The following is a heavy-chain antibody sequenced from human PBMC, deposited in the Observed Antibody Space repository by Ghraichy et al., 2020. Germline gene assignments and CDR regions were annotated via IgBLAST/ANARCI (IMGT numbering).Heavy chain of an antibody. CDR1: GGSFSGYY. CDR3: ARGPSDYVWGSYLSVGLPLFDY. V-gene: IGHV4-34*01. CDR2: INHSGST. Sequence: SETLSLTCAVYGGSFSGYYWSWIRQPPGKGLEWIGEINHSGSTNYNPSLKSRVTISVDTSKNQFSLKLSSVTAADTVVYYCARGPSDYVWGSYLSVGLPLFDYWGQGTLVTVSS. D-gene: IGHD3-16*02. J-gene: IGHJ4*02.